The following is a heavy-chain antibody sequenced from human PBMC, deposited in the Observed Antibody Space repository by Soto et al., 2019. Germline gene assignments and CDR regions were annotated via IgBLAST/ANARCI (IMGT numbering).Heavy chain of an antibody. V-gene: IGHV5-51*01. CDR2: IYPGDSDT. CDR1: RYSFTDYW. D-gene: IGHD6-13*01. Sequence: EVQLVQSGGEVKKPGESLKISCKAFRYSFTDYWIGWVRQMPGKGLEWMGFIYPGDSDTRYSPSFQGQVTISADKSISTAYLQWSSLKASDSAIYFCASHTNSWYYFDHWGQGTVVTVSS. J-gene: IGHJ4*02. CDR3: ASHTNSWYYFDH.